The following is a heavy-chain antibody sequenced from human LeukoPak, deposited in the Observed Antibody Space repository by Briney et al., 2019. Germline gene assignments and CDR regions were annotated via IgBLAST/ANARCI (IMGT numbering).Heavy chain of an antibody. J-gene: IGHJ5*02. CDR1: GGSISNYY. V-gene: IGHV4-59*01. CDR2: IYYSGST. CDR3: ARGGYYGSGNDFRFDP. D-gene: IGHD3-10*01. Sequence: SETLSLTCSVSGGSISNYYWSWIRQPPGKGLEWIGYIYYSGSTNYNPSLKSRVTISVDTSKNQFSLKLSSVTAADTAVYYCARGGYYGSGNDFRFDPWGQGTLVTVSS.